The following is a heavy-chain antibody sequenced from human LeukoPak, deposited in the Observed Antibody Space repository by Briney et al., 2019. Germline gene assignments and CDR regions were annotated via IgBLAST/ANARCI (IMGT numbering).Heavy chain of an antibody. CDR1: GGSISSGDYY. D-gene: IGHD1-1*01. CDR2: IYFRGNT. V-gene: IGHV4-30-4*08. J-gene: IGHJ6*03. CDR3: ARVVATWAYYMDV. Sequence: SETLSLTCAVSGGSISSGDYYWSWIRQTPGQGLEWIGYIYFRGNTYYSASLKGRASISRDTSKNQFSLDLNSVTAADTAVYYCARVVATWAYYMDVWGKGTTVTVSS.